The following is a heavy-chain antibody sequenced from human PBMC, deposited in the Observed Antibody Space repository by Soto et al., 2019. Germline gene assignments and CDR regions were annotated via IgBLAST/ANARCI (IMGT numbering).Heavy chain of an antibody. V-gene: IGHV4-61*01. D-gene: IGHD4-4*01. Sequence: SETLSLTCTVSGGSVSSGSYYWSWIRQPPGKGLEWIGYIYYSGSTNYNPSLKSRVTISVDTSKNQFSLKLSSVTAADTAVYYCARATVKRYFDYWGQGTLVTVSS. CDR1: GGSVSSGSYY. CDR3: ARATVKRYFDY. CDR2: IYYSGST. J-gene: IGHJ4*02.